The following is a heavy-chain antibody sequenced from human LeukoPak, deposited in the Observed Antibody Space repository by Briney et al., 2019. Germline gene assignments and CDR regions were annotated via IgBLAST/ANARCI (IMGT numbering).Heavy chain of an antibody. CDR1: GGSISSYY. CDR2: IYYSGST. Sequence: SETLSLTCTVSGGSISSYYWSWIRQPPGKGLEWIGYIYYSGSTNYNPSLKSRVTISVDTSKNQFSLKLSSVTAADTAVYYCARVGFSVGGLDAFDIWGQGTMVTVSS. CDR3: ARVGFSVGGLDAFDI. D-gene: IGHD3-16*01. J-gene: IGHJ3*02. V-gene: IGHV4-59*01.